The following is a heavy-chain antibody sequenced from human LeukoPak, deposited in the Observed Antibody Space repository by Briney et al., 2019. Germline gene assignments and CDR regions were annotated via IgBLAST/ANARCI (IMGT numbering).Heavy chain of an antibody. D-gene: IGHD6-13*01. CDR2: IYTSGST. J-gene: IGHJ5*02. V-gene: IGHV4-4*07. CDR3: ARGRIAAATIDP. Sequence: SETLSLTCTVSGGSISSYYWSWIRQPAGKGLEWIGRIYTSGSTNYNPSLKSRVAMSVDTSKNQFSLKLSSVTAADTAVYYCARGRIAAATIDPWGQGTLVTVSS. CDR1: GGSISSYY.